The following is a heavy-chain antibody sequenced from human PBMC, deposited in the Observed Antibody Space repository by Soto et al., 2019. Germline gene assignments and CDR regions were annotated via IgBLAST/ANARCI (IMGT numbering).Heavy chain of an antibody. CDR2: ISRSSDHM. V-gene: IGHV3-21*01. J-gene: IGHJ4*02. D-gene: IGHD2-15*01. CDR1: GFIVSTYS. CDR3: TRAISGGPFDY. Sequence: EVQLVESGGGLVKPGGSLRLSCAASGFIVSTYSMNWVRQTPGKGLEWVSSISRSSDHMYYADSVRGRFTISRDNAKNSLFLQMNSLRAEDTAVYYCTRAISGGPFDYWGQGALVTVSS.